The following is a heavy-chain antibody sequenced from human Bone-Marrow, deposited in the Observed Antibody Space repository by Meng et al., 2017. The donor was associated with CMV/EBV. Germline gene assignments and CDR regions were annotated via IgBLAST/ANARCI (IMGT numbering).Heavy chain of an antibody. Sequence: GESLKISCAASGFTFSDYYMSWIRQAPGKGLEWVANIKQDGSEKYYVDSVKGRFTISRDNAKNSLYLQMNSLRAEDTAVYYCARDTLCPPPSYCGGDDAFDIWGQGTMVTVSS. J-gene: IGHJ3*02. CDR3: ARDTLCPPPSYCGGDDAFDI. CDR1: GFTFSDYY. CDR2: IKQDGSEK. V-gene: IGHV3-7*01. D-gene: IGHD2-21*01.